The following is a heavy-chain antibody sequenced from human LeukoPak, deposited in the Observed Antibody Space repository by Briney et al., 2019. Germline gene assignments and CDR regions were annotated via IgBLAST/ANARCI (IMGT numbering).Heavy chain of an antibody. CDR1: GYTFSINS. D-gene: IGHD3-10*01. J-gene: IGHJ4*02. Sequence: ASVRVSCTPSGYTFSINSISWVCESPEQGGEWVGWICANNGNTNYAQKLQGRVTMTTDTSTSTAYMELRSLRSDDTAVYYCARDITMVREHLHFDYWGQGTLVTASS. CDR3: ARDITMVREHLHFDY. V-gene: IGHV1-18*01. CDR2: ICANNGNT.